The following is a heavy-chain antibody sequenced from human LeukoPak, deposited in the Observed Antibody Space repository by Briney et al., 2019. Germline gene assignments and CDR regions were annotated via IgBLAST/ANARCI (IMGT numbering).Heavy chain of an antibody. V-gene: IGHV3-23*01. CDR2: ISGSGGST. CDR3: AKEGSSGWIPTRHFDH. D-gene: IGHD6-19*01. CDR1: GLTFSSSW. J-gene: IGHJ4*02. Sequence: GGSLRLSCAVSGLTFSSSWMDWVRQAPGKGLEWVSTISGSGGSTYYADSVKGRFTISRDNAKNTLSLQMSSLRAEDTAVYYCAKEGSSGWIPTRHFDHWGLGTLVTVSS.